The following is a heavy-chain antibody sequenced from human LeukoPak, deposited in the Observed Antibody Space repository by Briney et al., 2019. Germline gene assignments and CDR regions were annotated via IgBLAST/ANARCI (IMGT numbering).Heavy chain of an antibody. Sequence: PGGSLRLSCAASGFTVSSNYMSWVRQAPGKGLEWVSVIYSGGSTYYADSVKGRYTISRDNSKNTLYLQMNSLRAEDTAVYYCARRSRGYSYGYLNWGQGTLVTVSS. CDR2: IYSGGST. J-gene: IGHJ4*02. D-gene: IGHD5-18*01. CDR3: ARRSRGYSYGYLN. CDR1: GFTVSSNY. V-gene: IGHV3-53*01.